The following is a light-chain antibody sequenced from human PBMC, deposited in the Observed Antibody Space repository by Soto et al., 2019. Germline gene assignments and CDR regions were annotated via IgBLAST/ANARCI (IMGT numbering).Light chain of an antibody. CDR2: DVS. CDR3: SSYTGSSTLVV. CDR1: SSDVGGYNS. V-gene: IGLV2-14*01. J-gene: IGLJ2*01. Sequence: QSALTQPASVSGSPGQSITISCTGTSSDVGGYNSVSWYQQHPGKAPKLMNYDVSNRPSGVSNRFSGSKSGNTASLTISGLQAEDEADYYCSSYTGSSTLVVFGGGTKLTVL.